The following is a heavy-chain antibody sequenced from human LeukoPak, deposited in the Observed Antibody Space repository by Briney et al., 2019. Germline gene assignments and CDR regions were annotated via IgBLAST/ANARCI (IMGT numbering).Heavy chain of an antibody. CDR3: ARRERYCSSTSCYSYFDY. CDR2: IYYSGST. D-gene: IGHD2-2*02. Sequence: SETLSLTCTVSGGSIGSYYWSWIRQPPGKGLEWIGYIYYSGSTNYNPSLKSRVTISVDTSKNQFSLRLSSVTAADTAVYYCARRERYCSSTSCYSYFDYWGQGTLVTVSS. CDR1: GGSIGSYY. J-gene: IGHJ4*02. V-gene: IGHV4-59*01.